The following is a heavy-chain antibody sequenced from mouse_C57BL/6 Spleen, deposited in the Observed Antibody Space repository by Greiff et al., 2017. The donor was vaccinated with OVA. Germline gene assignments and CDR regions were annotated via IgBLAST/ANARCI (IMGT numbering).Heavy chain of an antibody. Sequence: QVQLKESGPELVKPGASVKISCKASGYAFSSSWMNWVKQRPGKGLEWIGRIYPGDGDTNYNGKFKGKATLTADKSSSTAYMHLSSLTSEDSAVYDCERRLRLGVAMDYWGQGTSVTVSS. CDR1: GYAFSSSW. CDR3: ERRLRLGVAMDY. CDR2: IYPGDGDT. J-gene: IGHJ4*01. V-gene: IGHV1-82*01. D-gene: IGHD4-1*01.